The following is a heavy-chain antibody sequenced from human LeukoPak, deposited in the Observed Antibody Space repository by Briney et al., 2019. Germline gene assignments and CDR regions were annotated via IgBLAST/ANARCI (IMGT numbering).Heavy chain of an antibody. Sequence: SETLSLTCAVSGYSISSGYYWGWIRQPPGKGLELIGNIYPSGSTYYNPSLNSRVTISVDTSKNQLSLKLTSVTAADTAVYYCARIDGYTYGYAAYWGQGTLVTVSS. CDR1: GYSISSGYY. D-gene: IGHD5-18*01. J-gene: IGHJ4*02. CDR2: IYPSGST. CDR3: ARIDGYTYGYAAY. V-gene: IGHV4-38-2*01.